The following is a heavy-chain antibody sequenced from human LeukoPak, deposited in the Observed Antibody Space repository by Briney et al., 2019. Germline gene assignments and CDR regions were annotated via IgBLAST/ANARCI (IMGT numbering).Heavy chain of an antibody. CDR1: GFTFGDHA. J-gene: IGHJ6*02. CDR2: IRSKAYRGTT. CDR3: SRGPMQLWLHYGMDV. Sequence: GGSLRLSCAGSGFTFGDHAMSWVRQAPGKGLEWVGFIRSKAYRGTTEYAASVKGRFTISRDDSNSIAYLQMNSLKTDDTAMYYCSRGPMQLWLHYGMDVWGQGTTVIVSS. D-gene: IGHD5-18*01. V-gene: IGHV3-49*04.